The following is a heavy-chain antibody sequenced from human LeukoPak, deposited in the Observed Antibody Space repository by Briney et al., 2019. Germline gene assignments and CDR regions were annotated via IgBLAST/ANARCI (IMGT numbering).Heavy chain of an antibody. CDR2: MNPNSGNT. D-gene: IGHD3-3*01. Sequence: GASVKVSCKASGYTFTSYDINWVRQATGQGLEWMGWMNPNSGNTGYAQKFQGRVTMTRNTSISTAYMELSSLRSEDTAVYYCARGLGLDRNYDFWSGYYWRNWFDPWGQGTLVTVSS. CDR3: ARGLGLDRNYDFWSGYYWRNWFDP. CDR1: GYTFTSYD. V-gene: IGHV1-8*01. J-gene: IGHJ5*02.